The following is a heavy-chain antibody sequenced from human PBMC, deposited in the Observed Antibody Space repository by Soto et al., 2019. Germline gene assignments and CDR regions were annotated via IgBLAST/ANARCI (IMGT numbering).Heavy chain of an antibody. J-gene: IGHJ4*02. CDR3: AKSAPMDAGDKYYYDF. CDR2: IIPFFGTA. Sequence: SVKVSFKASGGTFSTFGISWVRQAPGQGLEWMGGIIPFFGTARYSQKFEDRITITADESTNTVYMDLRSLTSEDTAIYYCAKSAPMDAGDKYYYDFWGQGALVTVSS. V-gene: IGHV1-69*13. D-gene: IGHD4-17*01. CDR1: GGTFSTFG.